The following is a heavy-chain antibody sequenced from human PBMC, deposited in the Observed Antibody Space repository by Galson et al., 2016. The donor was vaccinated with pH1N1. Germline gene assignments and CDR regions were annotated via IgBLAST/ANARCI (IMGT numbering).Heavy chain of an antibody. D-gene: IGHD6-19*01. CDR2: TNYLGGNI. CDR3: AIRPGTAVPGLLDF. J-gene: IGHJ4*02. V-gene: IGHV3-20*04. CDR1: GFTFGDYG. Sequence: SLRLSCAASGFTFGDYGMTWVRQAPGKGLEWGASTNYLGGNIAYADSMKRRFTISRANAKSSLYQPMNSLTAEDTALYYCAIRPGTAVPGLLDFWGQGTLVIVYS.